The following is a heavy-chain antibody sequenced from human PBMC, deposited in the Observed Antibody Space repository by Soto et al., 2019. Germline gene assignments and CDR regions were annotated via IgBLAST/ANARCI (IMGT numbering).Heavy chain of an antibody. J-gene: IGHJ4*02. V-gene: IGHV4-61*01. Sequence: QVQLQESGPGLVKPSETLSLTCTVSGGSVSSGSYYWSWIRQPPGKGLEWIGYIYYSGSTNYNPYLMSRDTISVDTSKNQCSLKLSSVTAADTAVYYCASAWELHTQFVYWGQGTLVTVSS. CDR3: ASAWELHTQFVY. D-gene: IGHD1-26*01. CDR1: GGSVSSGSYY. CDR2: IYYSGST.